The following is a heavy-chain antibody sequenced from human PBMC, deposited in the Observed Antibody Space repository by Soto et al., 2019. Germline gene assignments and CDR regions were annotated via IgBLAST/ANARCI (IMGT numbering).Heavy chain of an antibody. D-gene: IGHD3-3*01. Sequence: SVKVSCKASGGTFSSYAISWVRQAPGQGLEWMGGIIPIFGTANYAQKFQGRATITADESTSTAYMELSSLRSEDTAVYYCARASEYYDFWSGYLYYYYGMDVWGQGTTVT. CDR1: GGTFSSYA. V-gene: IGHV1-69*13. J-gene: IGHJ6*02. CDR3: ARASEYYDFWSGYLYYYYGMDV. CDR2: IIPIFGTA.